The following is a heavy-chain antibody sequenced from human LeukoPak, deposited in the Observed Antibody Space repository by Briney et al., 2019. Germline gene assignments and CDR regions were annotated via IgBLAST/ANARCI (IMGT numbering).Heavy chain of an antibody. D-gene: IGHD3-3*01. CDR3: ARVVRKDYDFWSGYSPVDYYYGMDV. Sequence: PSETLSLTCTVSGGSISSSSYYWGWIRQPPGKGLEWIGSIYYSGSTYYNPSLKSRVTISVDTSKNQFSLKLSSVTAADTAVYYCARVVRKDYDFWSGYSPVDYYYGMDVWGQGTTVTVSS. J-gene: IGHJ6*02. V-gene: IGHV4-39*01. CDR1: GGSISSSSYY. CDR2: IYYSGST.